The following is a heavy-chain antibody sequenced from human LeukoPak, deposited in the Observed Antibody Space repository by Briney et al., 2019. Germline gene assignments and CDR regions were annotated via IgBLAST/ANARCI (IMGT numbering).Heavy chain of an antibody. J-gene: IGHJ6*04. CDR2: ISAYNGNT. CDR3: ARVSGYDSHYYYSGMDV. V-gene: IGHV1-18*01. CDR1: GYTFTSYG. Sequence: ASVKVSCKASGYTFTSYGISWVRQAPGQGLEWMGWISAYNGNTNYAQKLQGRVTMTTDTSTSTAYMELRSLRSDDTAVYYCARVSGYDSHYYYSGMDVWGKGPTFTVS. D-gene: IGHD5-12*01.